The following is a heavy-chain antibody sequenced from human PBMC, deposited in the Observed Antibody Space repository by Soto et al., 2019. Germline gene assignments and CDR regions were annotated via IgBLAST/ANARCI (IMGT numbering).Heavy chain of an antibody. J-gene: IGHJ6*03. D-gene: IGHD6-19*01. CDR3: AKQSSGWQRNYYYYYMDV. CDR2: ISGSGGST. V-gene: IGHV3-23*01. Sequence: GGSLRLSCAASGFTFSSYAMSWVRQAPGKGLEWVSAISGSGGSTYYADSVKGRFTISRDNSKNTLYLQMNSLRAEDTAVYYCAKQSSGWQRNYYYYYMDVWGKGTTVTVSS. CDR1: GFTFSSYA.